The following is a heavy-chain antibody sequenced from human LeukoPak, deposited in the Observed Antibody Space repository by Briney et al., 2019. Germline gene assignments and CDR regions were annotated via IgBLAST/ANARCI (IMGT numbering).Heavy chain of an antibody. V-gene: IGHV3-30-3*01. CDR1: GFTFSSYA. Sequence: GGSLRLSCAASGFTFSSYAMHWVRQAPGKGLEWVAVISYDGSNKYYADSVKGRFTISRDNSKNTLYLQMNSLRAEDTAVYYCAREGNDFWSGYIRSAFDYWGQGTLVTVSS. J-gene: IGHJ4*02. D-gene: IGHD3-3*01. CDR2: ISYDGSNK. CDR3: AREGNDFWSGYIRSAFDY.